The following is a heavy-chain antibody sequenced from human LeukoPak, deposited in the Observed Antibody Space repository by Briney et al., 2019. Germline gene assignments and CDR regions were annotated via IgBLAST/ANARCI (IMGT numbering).Heavy chain of an antibody. D-gene: IGHD3-16*01. Sequence: GGSLRLSCATSGFPFSAHWMSWVRLAPGKGLEWVANTEKDGSDIHYADSVRGRFTISRDNTQRSQWLQMNSLRAEDTAVYYCATNTDYRFDYWGQGILVTVSS. CDR3: ATNTDYRFDY. J-gene: IGHJ4*02. V-gene: IGHV3-7*01. CDR2: TEKDGSDI. CDR1: GFPFSAHW.